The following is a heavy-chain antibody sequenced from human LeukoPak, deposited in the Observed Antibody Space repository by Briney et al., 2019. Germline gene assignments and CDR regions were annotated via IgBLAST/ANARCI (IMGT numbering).Heavy chain of an antibody. J-gene: IGHJ4*02. CDR2: ISYDGSNK. CDR3: ARESEPRLIWFVGGEHYYFDY. Sequence: GRSLRLSCAAFGFTFSSYAMPWVRQAPGKGLEWVAVISYDGSNKYYADSVKGRFTISRDNSKNTLYLQMNSLRAEDTAVYYCARESEPRLIWFVGGEHYYFDYWGQGTLVTVSS. CDR1: GFTFSSYA. D-gene: IGHD3-10*01. V-gene: IGHV3-30-3*01.